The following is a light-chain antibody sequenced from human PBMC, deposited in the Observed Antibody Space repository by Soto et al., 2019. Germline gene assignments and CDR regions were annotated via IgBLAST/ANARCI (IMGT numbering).Light chain of an antibody. CDR2: EVN. CDR1: SSEVCGYTF. J-gene: IGLJ1*01. CDR3: SSYAGSNNFFV. Sequence: QSVLTQPPPASGAPGQSVTLSCPGTSSEVCGYTFVSWYQQHPGKAPKLMIFEVNKRPSGVPDRFSGSKSGNTASLTVSGLQAEDEADYYCSSYAGSNNFFVFGTGTKVTVL. V-gene: IGLV2-8*01.